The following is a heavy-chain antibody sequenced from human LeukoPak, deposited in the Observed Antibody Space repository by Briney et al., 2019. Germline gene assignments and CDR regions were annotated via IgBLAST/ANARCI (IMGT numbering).Heavy chain of an antibody. CDR3: ASRYYYDSSGLYYYMDV. CDR2: IIPIFGTA. CDR1: GGTFSSYA. J-gene: IGHJ6*03. D-gene: IGHD3-22*01. Sequence: GASVKVSCKASGGTFSSYAMSWVRQAPGQGLEWMGGIIPIFGTADYAQKFQGRVTITADESASTAYMELSSLGSEDTAVYYCASRYYYDSSGLYYYMDVWGKGTTVTVS. V-gene: IGHV1-69*13.